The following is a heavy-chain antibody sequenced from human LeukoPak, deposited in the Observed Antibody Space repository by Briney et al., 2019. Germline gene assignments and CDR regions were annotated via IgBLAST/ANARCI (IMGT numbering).Heavy chain of an antibody. CDR3: ARAHNSHYYYDSSGYYV. CDR1: GFTVSSNY. CDR2: IYSGGST. J-gene: IGHJ4*02. Sequence: GGSLRLPCAASGFTVSSNYMSWVRQAPGKGLEWVSVIYSGGSTYYADSVKGRFTISRDNSKNTLYLQMNSLRAEDTAVYYCARAHNSHYYYDSSGYYVWGQGTLVTVSS. D-gene: IGHD3-22*01. V-gene: IGHV3-53*01.